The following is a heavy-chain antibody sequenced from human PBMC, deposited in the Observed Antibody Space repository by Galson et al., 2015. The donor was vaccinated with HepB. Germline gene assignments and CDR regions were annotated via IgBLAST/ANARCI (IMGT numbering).Heavy chain of an antibody. D-gene: IGHD2/OR15-2a*01. Sequence: SVKVSCKASGYIFTNYALNWVRQAPGQGLEWVGWINTDTGKSTFAPGFTGRFVFSLDTSVSAAYLHIRGLKAEDTAVYFCARNDGNSLGIGFDYWGQGTLVTVSS. CDR1: GYIFTNYA. CDR3: ARNDGNSLGIGFDY. CDR2: INTDTGKS. V-gene: IGHV7-4-1*02. J-gene: IGHJ4*02.